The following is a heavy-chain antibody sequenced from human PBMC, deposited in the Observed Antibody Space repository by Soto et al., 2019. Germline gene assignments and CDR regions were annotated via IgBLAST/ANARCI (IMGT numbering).Heavy chain of an antibody. CDR3: ARGGVGATDY. V-gene: IGHV3-21*01. J-gene: IGHJ4*02. Sequence: GESLKISCAASGFTFSSYSMNWVRQAPGKGLEWVSSISSSSSYIYYADSVKGRFTISRDNAKNSLYMQMNSLRAENTAVYYWARGGVGATDYCGRGTLCTVSS. CDR2: ISSSSSYI. CDR1: GFTFSSYS. D-gene: IGHD1-26*01.